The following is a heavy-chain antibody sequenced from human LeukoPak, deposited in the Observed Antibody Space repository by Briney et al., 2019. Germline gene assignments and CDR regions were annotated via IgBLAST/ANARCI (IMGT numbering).Heavy chain of an antibody. CDR2: IRYGGSKK. V-gene: IGHV3-30*02. CDR3: AKVYGSGMDYYYYMDV. Sequence: GGSLRLSCAASGFTFSSYGMHWVRQAPGKGLEWVSFIRYGGSKKYYADSGKGRFTISRDNSKNTLYLQMNSLRAEDTGVYYCAKVYGSGMDYYYYMDVWGKGTTVTISS. D-gene: IGHD3-10*01. J-gene: IGHJ6*03. CDR1: GFTFSSYG.